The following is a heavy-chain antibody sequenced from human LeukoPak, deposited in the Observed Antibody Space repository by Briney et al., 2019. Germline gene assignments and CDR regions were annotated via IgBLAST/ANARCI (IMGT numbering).Heavy chain of an antibody. J-gene: IGHJ6*03. V-gene: IGHV1-69*06. CDR2: IIPIFGTA. Sequence: ASVKVSCKASGYSFTSYGISWVRQAPGQGLEWMGGIIPIFGTANYAQKFQGRVTITADKSTSTAYMELSSLRSEDTAVYYCARMGQLVHYYYMDVWGKGTTVTVSS. CDR1: GYSFTSYG. CDR3: ARMGQLVHYYYMDV. D-gene: IGHD6-6*01.